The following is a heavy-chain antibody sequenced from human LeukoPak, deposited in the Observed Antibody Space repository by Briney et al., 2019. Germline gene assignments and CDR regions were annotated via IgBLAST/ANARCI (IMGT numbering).Heavy chain of an antibody. J-gene: IGHJ4*02. CDR2: MNLNSGNT. Sequence: ASVKVSCKASGYTFTSYDINWVRQATGQGLEWMGWMNLNSGNTGYAQKFQGRVTMTRNTSISTAYMELSSLRSEDTAVYYCARGHSVYYYDSSGSDYWGQGTLVTVSS. CDR1: GYTFTSYD. V-gene: IGHV1-8*01. D-gene: IGHD3-22*01. CDR3: ARGHSVYYYDSSGSDY.